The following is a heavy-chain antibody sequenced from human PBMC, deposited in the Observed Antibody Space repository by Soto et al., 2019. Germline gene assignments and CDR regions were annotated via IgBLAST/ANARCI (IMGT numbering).Heavy chain of an antibody. Sequence: GGSLRLSCAASGFTFSSYAMSWVRQAPGKGLEWVSAISGSGGSTYYADSVKGRFTISRDNSKNTLYLQMNSLRAEDTAVYYCAKTQNRFLEWLFHWFDPWGQGTLVTVSS. CDR2: ISGSGGST. V-gene: IGHV3-23*01. J-gene: IGHJ5*02. CDR1: GFTFSSYA. CDR3: AKTQNRFLEWLFHWFDP. D-gene: IGHD3-3*01.